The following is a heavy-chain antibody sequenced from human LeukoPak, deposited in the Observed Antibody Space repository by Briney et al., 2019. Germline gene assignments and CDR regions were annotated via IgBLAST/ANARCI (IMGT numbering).Heavy chain of an antibody. D-gene: IGHD2-2*01. CDR2: ISFSGGST. V-gene: IGHV3-23*01. J-gene: IGHJ4*02. CDR1: GFTFSSYS. CDR3: AKEGVVPDY. Sequence: PGGSLRLSCSASGFTFSSYSMRRVPPGPGKGLEWGSVISFSGGSTYYADSVKGRFTISRDNSKNRLYLQMTGLRAEDTAVYYCAKEGVVPDYWGQGTLVTVSS.